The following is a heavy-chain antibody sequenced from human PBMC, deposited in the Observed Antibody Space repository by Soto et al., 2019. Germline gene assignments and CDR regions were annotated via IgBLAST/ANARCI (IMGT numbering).Heavy chain of an antibody. D-gene: IGHD6-19*01. V-gene: IGHV1-69*06. Sequence: SVKVSCKASGGTFSSYAISWLRQAPGQGLEWMGGIIPIFGTANYAQKFQGRVTITADKSTSTAYMELSSLRSEDTAVYYCARDRDEAVAGTRPSGYYYYGMDVWGQGTTVTVS. CDR1: GGTFSSYA. CDR2: IIPIFGTA. CDR3: ARDRDEAVAGTRPSGYYYYGMDV. J-gene: IGHJ6*02.